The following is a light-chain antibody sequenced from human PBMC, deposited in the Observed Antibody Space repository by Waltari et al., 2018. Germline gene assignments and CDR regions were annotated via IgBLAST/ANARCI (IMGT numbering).Light chain of an antibody. Sequence: QSVLTQPPSVSGAPGQRVTISCTGSTSNIGAGYDVHWYQQLPGPAPKLLIFGTTKRPSGVPDRFSGSKSGTSPSLAITGLQVEDEADYYCQSYDNSLSGYVFGSGTKVTVL. J-gene: IGLJ1*01. V-gene: IGLV1-40*01. CDR1: TSNIGAGYD. CDR2: GTT. CDR3: QSYDNSLSGYV.